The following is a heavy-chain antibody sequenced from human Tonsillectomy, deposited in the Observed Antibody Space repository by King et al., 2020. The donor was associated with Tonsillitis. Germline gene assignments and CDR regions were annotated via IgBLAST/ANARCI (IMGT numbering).Heavy chain of an antibody. J-gene: IGHJ6*02. Sequence: EQLVQSGGGLIQPGGSLRLSCAASGFTVSSNYMSWVRQAPGKGLEWVSVIYSGGSTYYADSVKGRFTISRDNSKNTLYLQMNSLRAEDTAVYYCARGAGTTFFYYYYGMDVWGQGTTVTVSS. V-gene: IGHV3-53*01. CDR3: ARGAGTTFFYYYYGMDV. D-gene: IGHD1-7*01. CDR1: GFTVSSNY. CDR2: IYSGGST.